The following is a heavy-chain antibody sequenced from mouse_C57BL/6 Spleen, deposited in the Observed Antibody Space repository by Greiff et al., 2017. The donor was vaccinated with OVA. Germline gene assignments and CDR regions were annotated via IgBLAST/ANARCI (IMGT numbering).Heavy chain of an antibody. V-gene: IGHV1-59*01. D-gene: IGHD2-5*01. CDR1: GYTFTSYW. CDR2: IDPSDSYT. Sequence: QVQLQQPGAELVRPGTSVKLSCKASGYTFTSYWMHWVKQRPGQGLEWIGVIDPSDSYTNYNQKFKGKATLPVDTSSSTAYMQLSSLTSADSAVYYCARSGSNYNYFDYWGQGTTLTVSS. CDR3: ARSGSNYNYFDY. J-gene: IGHJ2*01.